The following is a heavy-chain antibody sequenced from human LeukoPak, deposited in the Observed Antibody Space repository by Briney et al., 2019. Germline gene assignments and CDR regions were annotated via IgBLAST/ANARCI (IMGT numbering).Heavy chain of an antibody. J-gene: IGHJ6*02. CDR2: ISYDGSNK. D-gene: IGHD3-9*01. CDR3: ARGTSRYYYSGMDV. V-gene: IGHV3-30-3*01. CDR1: GFTFSSYA. Sequence: GGSLRLSCAASGFTFSSYAMHWVRQAPGKGLEWVAVISYDGSNKYYADSVKGRFTVSRDNAKNSLYLQMNSLRAEDTALYHCARGTSRYYYSGMDVWGQGITVTVSS.